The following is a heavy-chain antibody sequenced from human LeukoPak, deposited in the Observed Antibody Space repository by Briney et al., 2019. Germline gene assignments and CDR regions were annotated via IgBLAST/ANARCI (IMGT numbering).Heavy chain of an antibody. V-gene: IGHV3-23*01. D-gene: IGHD2-15*01. J-gene: IGHJ4*02. CDR3: ARVLRDTVAVVGAIAY. Sequence: PGGSLRLSCASSGFTFSNYAMTWVRQAPGKGLEWVSTIRGSGDITYYADSEKGRFTISRDNSKNTLHLQLNSLRAEDTAMYYCARVLRDTVAVVGAIAYWGQGTLVTVSS. CDR2: IRGSGDIT. CDR1: GFTFSNYA.